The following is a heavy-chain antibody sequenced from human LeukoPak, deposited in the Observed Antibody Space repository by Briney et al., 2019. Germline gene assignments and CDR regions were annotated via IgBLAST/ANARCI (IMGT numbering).Heavy chain of an antibody. D-gene: IGHD7-27*01. CDR1: GYTFTSYG. Sequence: GGSLRLSCAASGYTFTSYGISGVRHAPEQGRECMGCISAYNGNTNYAQKLQGRVTMTTDTSTSTAYMELRSLRSDDTAVYYCARALLSGDVGYYYYGMDVWGQGTTVTVSS. CDR2: ISAYNGNT. J-gene: IGHJ6*02. CDR3: ARALLSGDVGYYYYGMDV. V-gene: IGHV1-18*01.